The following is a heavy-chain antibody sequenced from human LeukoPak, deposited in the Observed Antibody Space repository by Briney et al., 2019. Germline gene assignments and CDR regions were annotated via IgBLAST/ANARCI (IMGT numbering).Heavy chain of an antibody. CDR2: ISGSGGST. V-gene: IGHV3-23*01. CDR3: AKKRTGYSHGEAYFDY. D-gene: IGHD5-18*01. CDR1: GFTFSSYA. J-gene: IGHJ4*02. Sequence: PGGSLRLSCAASGFTFSSYAMSWVRQAPGKGLEWVSAISGSGGSTYYADSVKGRFAISRDNSKNTLYLQMNSLRAEDTAVYYCAKKRTGYSHGEAYFDYWGQGTLVTVSS.